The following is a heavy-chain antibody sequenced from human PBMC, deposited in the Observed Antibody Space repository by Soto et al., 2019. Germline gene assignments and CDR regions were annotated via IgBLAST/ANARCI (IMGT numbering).Heavy chain of an antibody. CDR3: AKGRGAVAGTSDY. D-gene: IGHD6-19*01. CDR1: RVSVNSYV. J-gene: IGHJ4*02. CDR2: ISGSGGST. V-gene: IGHV3-23*01. Sequence: SIGLSCASCRVSVNSYVVCGSFQKQGKGLEWVSAISGSGGSTYYADSVKGRFTISRDNSKNTLYLQMNSLRAEDTAVYYCAKGRGAVAGTSDYWGQGTLVTVSS.